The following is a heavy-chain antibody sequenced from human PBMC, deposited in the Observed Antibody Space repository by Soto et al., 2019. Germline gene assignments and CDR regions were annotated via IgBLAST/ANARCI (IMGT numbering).Heavy chain of an antibody. J-gene: IGHJ6*02. CDR2: LNSDGRST. D-gene: IGHD1-7*01. CDR1: GFTFSNYW. Sequence: PGGSLRLSCEASGFTFSNYWMYWVRQAPGRGLVWVSRLNSDGRSTSYADSVKGRFTISRDNAKNTLYLQMNSLRVEDTAVYFCARDNILNWNYKGATVYGMDVWGQGTTVTVSS. V-gene: IGHV3-74*01. CDR3: ARDNILNWNYKGATVYGMDV.